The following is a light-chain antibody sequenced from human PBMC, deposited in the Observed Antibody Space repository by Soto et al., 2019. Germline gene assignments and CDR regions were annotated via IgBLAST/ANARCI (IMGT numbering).Light chain of an antibody. CDR2: GAS. CDR3: QQNNDWPYT. Sequence: EIVMTQSPATLSVSPGERATLSCRASQSISSNLAWYQHKPGQAPRLLIYGASTRATGIPARFSGSGSGTDFTLTISSLQSDDFADYYCQQNNDWPYTFGQGTKLEIK. V-gene: IGKV3-15*01. J-gene: IGKJ2*01. CDR1: QSISSN.